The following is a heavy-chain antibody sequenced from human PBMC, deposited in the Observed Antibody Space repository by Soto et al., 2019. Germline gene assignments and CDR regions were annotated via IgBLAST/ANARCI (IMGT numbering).Heavy chain of an antibody. V-gene: IGHV4-39*01. CDR2: IYYSGST. J-gene: IGHJ4*02. CDR3: ARLGCSSTSCYGGPGGPYFFDY. D-gene: IGHD2-2*01. Sequence: PSETLSLTCTVSGGSISSSSYYWGWIRQPPGKGLEWIGSIYYSGSTYYNPSLKSRVTISVDTSKNQFSLKLSSVTAADTAVYYCARLGCSSTSCYGGPGGPYFFDYWGQGSLVIVSS. CDR1: GGSISSSSYY.